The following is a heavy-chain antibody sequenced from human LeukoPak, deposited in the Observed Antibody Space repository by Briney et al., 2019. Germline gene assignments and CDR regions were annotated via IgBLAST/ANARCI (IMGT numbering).Heavy chain of an antibody. CDR1: GFXFSSYT. D-gene: IGHD6-13*01. J-gene: IGHJ4*02. CDR3: AKGRTGYIPDY. Sequence: GGSLRLSCEASGFXFSSYTMTWVRQAPGKGLEWVSVISGSGGTTNYADSVKGRFTISRDNSKNMLYLQMNCLRAEDTAVYYCAKGRTGYIPDYWGQGTPVTVSS. CDR2: ISGSGGTT. V-gene: IGHV3-23*01.